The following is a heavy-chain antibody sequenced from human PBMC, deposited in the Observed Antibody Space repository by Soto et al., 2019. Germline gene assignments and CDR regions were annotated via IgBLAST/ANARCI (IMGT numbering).Heavy chain of an antibody. D-gene: IGHD5-12*01. Sequence: EVQLVESGGGLVQPGGSLRLSCAASGFTFSDHHIDWVRQTPGKGLEWLARSRRRVNDYTTVYAASVKGRFTISRDKSENLLYLQMSSLQIEDTAMYFCVRGYNSFDSWGQGTMVTVSA. J-gene: IGHJ3*01. V-gene: IGHV3-72*01. CDR2: SRRRVNDYTT. CDR3: VRGYNSFDS. CDR1: GFTFSDHH.